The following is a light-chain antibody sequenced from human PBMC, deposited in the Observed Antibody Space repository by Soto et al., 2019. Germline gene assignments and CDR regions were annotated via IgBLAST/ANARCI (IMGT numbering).Light chain of an antibody. CDR1: QSVSSY. CDR3: QQRSSWPFT. Sequence: EIVLTQSPATLSLSPGERATLSCRASQSVSSYLAWYQQKPGQAPRLLIYDAFNRATGIPAMFSGSGSGTDFTLTSSSLEPEDFAVYYCQQRSSWPFTFGPGTKVDI. J-gene: IGKJ3*01. V-gene: IGKV3-11*01. CDR2: DAF.